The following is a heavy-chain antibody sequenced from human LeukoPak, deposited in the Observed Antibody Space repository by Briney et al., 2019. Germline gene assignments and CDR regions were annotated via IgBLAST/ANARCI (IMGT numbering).Heavy chain of an antibody. V-gene: IGHV3-21*01. CDR2: ITPSGTYT. CDR1: EFTFSAYS. D-gene: IGHD6-6*01. Sequence: PGGSLRLSCAASEFTFSAYSMTWVRQAPGEGLEWVSSITPSGTYTYYADSVKGRFSISRDNGKSSLYLQMNSLGADDTAVYYCSRAEYSTSTRKHSFDRWGQGTLVTVSS. J-gene: IGHJ4*02. CDR3: SRAEYSTSTRKHSFDR.